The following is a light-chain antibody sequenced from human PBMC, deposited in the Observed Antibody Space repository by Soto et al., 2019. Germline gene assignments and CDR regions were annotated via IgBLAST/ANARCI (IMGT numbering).Light chain of an antibody. J-gene: IGKJ2*01. V-gene: IGKV3-15*01. Sequence: DIVMTQSPATLSVSPGERATLSCRASQSISNNLAWYQQKPGQAPRLLIYDASTRATGVPARFSGSGSGTEFTITISSLQSEDFAVYYCQQCTNWPPYTFGQGTKLEIK. CDR3: QQCTNWPPYT. CDR1: QSISNN. CDR2: DAS.